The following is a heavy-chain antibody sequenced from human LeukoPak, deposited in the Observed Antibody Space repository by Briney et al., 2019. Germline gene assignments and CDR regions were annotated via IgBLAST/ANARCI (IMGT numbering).Heavy chain of an antibody. CDR3: ATYTQSGAQGISDY. CDR2: IIPIFGTA. J-gene: IGHJ4*02. V-gene: IGHV1-69*01. D-gene: IGHD3-10*01. CDR1: GGTFSSYA. Sequence: SVKVSCKASGGTFSSYATSWARQAPGQGLEWMGGIIPIFGTANYAQKFQGRVTITADESTSTAYMELSSLRFEDTAVYYCATYTQSGAQGISDYWGQGTLVTVSS.